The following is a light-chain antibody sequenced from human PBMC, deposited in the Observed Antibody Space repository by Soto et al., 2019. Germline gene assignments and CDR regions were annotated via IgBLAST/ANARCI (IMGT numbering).Light chain of an antibody. V-gene: IGLV2-14*01. CDR1: SSDVGGYNY. CDR2: DVS. Sequence: QSVLTQPASVCGSPGQSITISCTGTSSDVGGYNYVSWYQQHPGKAPKLMIYDVSNRPSGVSNRFSGSKSGNTASLTISGLQAEDEADYYCSSFTSSTVAFGGGTKLTVL. J-gene: IGLJ2*01. CDR3: SSFTSSTVA.